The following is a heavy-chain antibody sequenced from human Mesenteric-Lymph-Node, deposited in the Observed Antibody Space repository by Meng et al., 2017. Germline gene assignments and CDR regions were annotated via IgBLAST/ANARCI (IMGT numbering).Heavy chain of an antibody. CDR1: GGSFSGYY. CDR2: INHSGST. V-gene: IGHV4-34*01. Sequence: GSLRLSCAVYGGSFSGYYWSWIRQPPGKGLEWIGEINHSGSTNYNPSLKSRVTISADAFKSQFYLKLTSVTAADTAVYCCGRAPDYWGQGTLVTVSS. CDR3: GRAPDY. J-gene: IGHJ4*02.